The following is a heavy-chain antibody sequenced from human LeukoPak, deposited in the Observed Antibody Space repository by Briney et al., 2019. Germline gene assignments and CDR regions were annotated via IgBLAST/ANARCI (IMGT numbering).Heavy chain of an antibody. Sequence: ASVKVSCKASGYTFTRDGISWGRQAPGQGLEWMGWISAYNGNTNYAQKLQGRVTMTTDTSTSTAYMELRSLRSDDTAVYYCARDVPSSGILKGAFDIWGQGTMVTVSS. CDR1: GYTFTRDG. V-gene: IGHV1-18*01. CDR3: ARDVPSSGILKGAFDI. J-gene: IGHJ3*02. CDR2: ISAYNGNT. D-gene: IGHD6-13*01.